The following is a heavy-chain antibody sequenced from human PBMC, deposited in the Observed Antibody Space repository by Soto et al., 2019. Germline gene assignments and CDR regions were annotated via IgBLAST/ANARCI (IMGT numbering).Heavy chain of an antibody. J-gene: IGHJ4*02. Sequence: QVQLQQRGAGLLKPSETLSLTCAVSGGSFSGHYWNWIRQPPGKGLEWIGEISHTGSTNYHPSFKSRVSMSVDASRNQFSLKLTSVTASDTAVYYCASMRSDILTGDPSFDNWGQGTLVTVSS. CDR1: GGSFSGHY. CDR3: ASMRSDILTGDPSFDN. V-gene: IGHV4-34*01. D-gene: IGHD3-9*01. CDR2: ISHTGST.